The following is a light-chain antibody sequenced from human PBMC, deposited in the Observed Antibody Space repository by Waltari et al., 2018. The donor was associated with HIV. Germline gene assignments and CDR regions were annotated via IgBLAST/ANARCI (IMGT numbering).Light chain of an antibody. Sequence: QTVVTQGPSVSVSPVGTVTLTCGLSSGPVSTTYYPSWFQPTPGPAPRTLIYSTNTCTSGVPVRFAGSILGNTAALTITGAQADDEADYYWMVYMGSGIWVLGGGTKLTVL. CDR2: STN. V-gene: IGLV8-61*01. CDR3: MVYMGSGIWV. J-gene: IGLJ3*02. CDR1: SGPVSTTYY.